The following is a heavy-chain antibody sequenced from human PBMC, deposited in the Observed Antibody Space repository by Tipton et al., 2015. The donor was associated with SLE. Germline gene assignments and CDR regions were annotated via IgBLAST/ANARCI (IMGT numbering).Heavy chain of an antibody. CDR2: IYNSGST. D-gene: IGHD3-3*01. CDR1: GVSISSHSHY. V-gene: IGHV4-39*07. J-gene: IGHJ4*02. CDR3: ASGTLEWSHEPDY. Sequence: GLVKPSETLSLTCSVSGVSISSHSHYWGWIRQPPGKGLEWIGIIYNSGSTYSSPSLKSRVTISVDTSKNQFSLKMSSVTAADTAMFYCASGTLEWSHEPDYWGQGTLVTVSS.